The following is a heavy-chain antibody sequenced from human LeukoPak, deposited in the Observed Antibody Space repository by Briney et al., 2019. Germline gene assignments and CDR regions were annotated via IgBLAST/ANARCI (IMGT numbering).Heavy chain of an antibody. V-gene: IGHV3-9*01. CDR3: AKEPQPSGITGTTGGFDH. J-gene: IGHJ5*02. CDR2: ISWNSGSI. CDR1: GFTFDEYA. Sequence: PGGSLRLSCAASGFTFDEYAMHWVGQAPGKGLEGVSGISWNSGSIGYADSVKGRFTISRDTAKNSLSLQMNSLRAEDTALYYCAKEPQPSGITGTTGGFDHWGQGTLVTVSS. D-gene: IGHD1-7*01.